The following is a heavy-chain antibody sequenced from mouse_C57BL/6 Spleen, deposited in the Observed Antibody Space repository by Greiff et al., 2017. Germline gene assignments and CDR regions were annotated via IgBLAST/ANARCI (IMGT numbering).Heavy chain of an antibody. D-gene: IGHD1-1*01. V-gene: IGHV3-6*01. J-gene: IGHJ2*01. CDR3: ARGITTVVAYYFDY. CDR2: ISYDGSN. Sequence: EVQRVESGPGLVKPSQSLSLTCSVTGYSITSGYYWNWIRQFPGNKLEWMGYISYDGSNNYNPSLKNRISITRDTSKNQFFLKLNSVTTEDTATYYCARGITTVVAYYFDYWGQGTTLTVSS. CDR1: GYSITSGYY.